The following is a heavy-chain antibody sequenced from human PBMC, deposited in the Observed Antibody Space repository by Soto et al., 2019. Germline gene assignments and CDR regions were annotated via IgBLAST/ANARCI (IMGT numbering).Heavy chain of an antibody. CDR2: MHYTGFS. Sequence: SETLSLTCSFSGDSVTSHYLTWIRQSPEKGLEWTGYMHYTGFSHYNPSLKSRLTISVDSSKNQFSLNLSSVTVADTAVYYCARGREYDYIWGSYQNDAFDFCGQGTKVTVSS. CDR1: GDSVTSHY. CDR3: ARGREYDYIWGSYQNDAFDF. J-gene: IGHJ3*01. D-gene: IGHD3-16*02. V-gene: IGHV4-59*02.